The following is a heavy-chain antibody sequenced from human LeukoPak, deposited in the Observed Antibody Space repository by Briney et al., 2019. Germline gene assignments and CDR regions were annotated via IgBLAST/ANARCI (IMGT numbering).Heavy chain of an antibody. Sequence: GASVKVSCKASGGTFSSYAISWVRQAPGQGLEWMGRIIPILGIANYAQKFQGRVTITADKSTSTAYMELSSLRSEDTAVYYCARGYYGSGSFFDYWGQGTLVTVSS. CDR2: IIPILGIA. CDR3: ARGYYGSGSFFDY. CDR1: GGTFSSYA. V-gene: IGHV1-69*04. J-gene: IGHJ4*02. D-gene: IGHD3-10*01.